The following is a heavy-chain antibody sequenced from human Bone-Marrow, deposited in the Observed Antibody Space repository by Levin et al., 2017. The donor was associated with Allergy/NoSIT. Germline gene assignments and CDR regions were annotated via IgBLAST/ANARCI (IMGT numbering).Heavy chain of an antibody. CDR1: GYTLTELS. CDR3: ATGPYYDFWSGYGFYYYGMDV. D-gene: IGHD3-3*01. Sequence: ASVKVSCKVSGYTLTELSMHWVRQAPGKGLEWMGGFDPEDGETIYAQKFQGRVTMTEDTSTDTAYMELSSLRSEDTAVYYCATGPYYDFWSGYGFYYYGMDVWGQGTTVTVSS. J-gene: IGHJ6*02. CDR2: FDPEDGET. V-gene: IGHV1-24*01.